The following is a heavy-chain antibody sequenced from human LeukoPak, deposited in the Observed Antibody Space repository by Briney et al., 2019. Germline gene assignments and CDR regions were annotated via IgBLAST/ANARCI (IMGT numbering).Heavy chain of an antibody. CDR1: EFDFSSHA. V-gene: IGHV3-23*01. D-gene: IGHD4-17*01. CDR2: ISISGSKT. Sequence: GGSLRLSCAASEFDFSSHAMTWVCQAPGKGLEWVSAISISGSKTYYADSVKGRFTISRDNSKNTLYLQMNSLRAEDTAVYYCANEIRPNDYWGQGTQVTVSS. J-gene: IGHJ4*02. CDR3: ANEIRPNDY.